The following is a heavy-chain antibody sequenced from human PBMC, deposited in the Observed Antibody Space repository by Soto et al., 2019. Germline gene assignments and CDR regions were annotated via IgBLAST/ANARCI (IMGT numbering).Heavy chain of an antibody. J-gene: IGHJ5*02. V-gene: IGHV1-2*04. CDR1: GYTFTGYY. CDR2: INPNSGCT. D-gene: IGHD3-3*01. CDR3: ARGGAYDFWSGYFQAQNNWFDP. Sequence: QVQLVQSGAEVKKPGASVKVSCKASGYTFTGYYMHWVRQAPGQGLEWMGWINPNSGCTNYAQKFQGWVTMTRDTSISTAYMELSRLRSDDTAVYYCARGGAYDFWSGYFQAQNNWFDPWGQGTLVTVSS.